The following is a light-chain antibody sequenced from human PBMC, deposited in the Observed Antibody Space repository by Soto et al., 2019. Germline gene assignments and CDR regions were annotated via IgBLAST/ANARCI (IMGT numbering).Light chain of an antibody. V-gene: IGLV2-8*01. CDR2: EVT. J-gene: IGLJ1*01. CDR3: CSYADNNDYV. CDR1: SIDVGAYNY. Sequence: QSVLTQPPSASGSLGQSVTISCTGTSIDVGAYNYVSWYQQHPGKAPKLMIYEVTRRPSGVPDRFSGSKSGNTASLNVSGLQAEDEADYYCCSYADNNDYVFGTGTKVT.